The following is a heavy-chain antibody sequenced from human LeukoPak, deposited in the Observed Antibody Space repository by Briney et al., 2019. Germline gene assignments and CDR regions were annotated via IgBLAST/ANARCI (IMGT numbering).Heavy chain of an antibody. CDR3: ARDGFTNGVCSTNLTWFDP. CDR2: IKQDGSEK. J-gene: IGHJ5*02. CDR1: GFTFSSYW. V-gene: IGHV3-7*01. Sequence: PGGSLRLSCAASGFTFSSYWMSWVRQAPGKGLEWVANIKQDGSEKYYVDSVKGRFTISRDNAKNSLYLQMNSLRAEDTAVYYCARDGFTNGVCSTNLTWFDPGGQGTLSPSPQ. D-gene: IGHD2-8*01.